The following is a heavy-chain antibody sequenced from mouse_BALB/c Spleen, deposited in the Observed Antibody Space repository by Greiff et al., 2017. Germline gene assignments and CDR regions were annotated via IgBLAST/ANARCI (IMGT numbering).Heavy chain of an antibody. V-gene: IGHV5-12-1*01. CDR2: ISSGGGST. CDR1: GFAFSSYD. J-gene: IGHJ2*01. D-gene: IGHD2-1*01. Sequence: EVMLVESGGGLVKPGGSLKLSCAASGFAFSSYDMSWVRQTPEKRLEWVAYISSGGGSTYYPDTVKGRFTISRDNAKNTLYLQMSSLKSEDTAMYYCARQGYYGNYFDYWGQGTTLTVSS. CDR3: ARQGYYGNYFDY.